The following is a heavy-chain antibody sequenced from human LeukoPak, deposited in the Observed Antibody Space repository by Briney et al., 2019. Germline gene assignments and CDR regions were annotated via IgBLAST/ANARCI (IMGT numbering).Heavy chain of an antibody. CDR1: GFTFSSYA. CDR3: ARDHVIAAAGTFDY. CDR2: ISYDGSNK. V-gene: IGHV3-30*04. Sequence: GRSLRLSCAASGFTFSSYAMHWVRQAPGKGLEWVAVISYDGSNKYYADSVKGRFTISRDNSKNTLYLQMNSLRAEDTAVYYCARDHVIAAAGTFDYWGQGTLVTVSS. J-gene: IGHJ4*02. D-gene: IGHD6-13*01.